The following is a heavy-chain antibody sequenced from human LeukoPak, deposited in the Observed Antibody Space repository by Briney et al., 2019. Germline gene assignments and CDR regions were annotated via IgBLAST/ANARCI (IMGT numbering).Heavy chain of an antibody. J-gene: IGHJ4*02. Sequence: PGGSLRLSCAASGFTFSSYAMSWVRQAPGKGLEWVSAISGSGGSTYYADSVKGRFTISRDNSKDTLYLQMNSLRAEDTAVYYCAKEGGIAVAGTISDFDYWGQGTLVTVPS. CDR1: GFTFSSYA. CDR3: AKEGGIAVAGTISDFDY. D-gene: IGHD6-19*01. V-gene: IGHV3-23*01. CDR2: ISGSGGST.